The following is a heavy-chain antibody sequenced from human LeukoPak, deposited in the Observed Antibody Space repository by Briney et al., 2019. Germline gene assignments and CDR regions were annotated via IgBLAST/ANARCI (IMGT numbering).Heavy chain of an antibody. CDR1: GFTFSSYA. CDR2: ISGSGGST. D-gene: IGHD6-6*01. V-gene: IGHV3-23*01. CDR3: AKVRRSSYYFDY. J-gene: IGHJ4*02. Sequence: GGSLRLSCAASGFTFSSYAMSWVRQAPGKGLEWVSAISGSGGSTYYADSVKGRFTISRDNSKNTLYLQMNSLRAEDTAVYYWAKVRRSSYYFDYWGQGTLVTVSS.